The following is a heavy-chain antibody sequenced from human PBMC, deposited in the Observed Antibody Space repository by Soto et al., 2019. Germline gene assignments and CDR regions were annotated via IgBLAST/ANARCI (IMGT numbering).Heavy chain of an antibody. CDR3: ARLDGIAVAGTYYYYYMDV. V-gene: IGHV4-39*01. Sequence: SETLSLTCTVSGGSISSSSYYWGWIRQPPGKGLEWIGSIYYSGSTYYNPSLKSRVTISVDTSKNQFSLKLSSVTAADTAVYYCARLDGIAVAGTYYYYYMDVWGKGTTVTVSS. D-gene: IGHD6-19*01. CDR1: GGSISSSSYY. CDR2: IYYSGST. J-gene: IGHJ6*03.